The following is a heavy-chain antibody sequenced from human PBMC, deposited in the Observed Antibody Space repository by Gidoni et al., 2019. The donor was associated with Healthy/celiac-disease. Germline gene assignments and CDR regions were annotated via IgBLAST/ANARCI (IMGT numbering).Heavy chain of an antibody. CDR3: AKDYDYDEDAFDI. Sequence: EVQLLESGGGLVQPGGSRRPSCAASGFTFSSYAMSWVRKAPGKGLEWVSAISGSGGSTYYADSVKGRFTISRDNSKNTLYLQMNSLRAEDTAVYYCAKDYDYDEDAFDIWGQGTMVTVSS. CDR1: GFTFSSYA. D-gene: IGHD5-12*01. CDR2: ISGSGGST. J-gene: IGHJ3*02. V-gene: IGHV3-23*01.